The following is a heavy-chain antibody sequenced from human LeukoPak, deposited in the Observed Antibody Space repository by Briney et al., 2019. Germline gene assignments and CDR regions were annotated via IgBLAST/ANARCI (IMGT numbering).Heavy chain of an antibody. V-gene: IGHV5-51*01. Sequence: GESLKISCKGSGYSFTSYWIGWVRQMPGKGLEWRGIIYPGDSDTRYSPSFQGQVTISADKSISTAYLQWSSLKASDTAMYYCACVTYNWNDVAQHAFDIWGQGTMVTVSS. CDR3: ACVTYNWNDVAQHAFDI. CDR1: GYSFTSYW. D-gene: IGHD1-1*01. J-gene: IGHJ3*02. CDR2: IYPGDSDT.